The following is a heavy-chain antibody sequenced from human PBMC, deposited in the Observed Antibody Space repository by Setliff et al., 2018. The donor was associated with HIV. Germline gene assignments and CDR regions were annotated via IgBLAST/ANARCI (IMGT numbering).Heavy chain of an antibody. CDR1: GYTLTTFG. D-gene: IGHD1-26*01. V-gene: IGHV1-69*05. CDR2: IIPAFGTA. Sequence: SVKVSCKASGYTLTTFGISWVRQVPGRGLDWMGGIIPAFGTANYAQKFQDRVTITTDESTSTAYMELSSLRSEDTAVYYCARPQWELGVDYYGMDVWGQGTTVTVSS. J-gene: IGHJ6*02. CDR3: ARPQWELGVDYYGMDV.